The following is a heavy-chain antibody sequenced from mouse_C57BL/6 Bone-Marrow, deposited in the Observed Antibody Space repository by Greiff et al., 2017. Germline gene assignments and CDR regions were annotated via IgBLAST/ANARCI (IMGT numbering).Heavy chain of an antibody. CDR3: ARPTYFDY. V-gene: IGHV5-12*01. J-gene: IGHJ2*01. Sequence: EVKLVESGGGLVQPGGSLKLSCAASGFTFSDYYMYWVRQTPEKRLEWVAYISNGGGSTYYPDTVKGRFTISRDNAKNTLYLQMSRLKSEDTAMYYCARPTYFDYWGQGTTLTVSS. CDR2: ISNGGGST. CDR1: GFTFSDYY.